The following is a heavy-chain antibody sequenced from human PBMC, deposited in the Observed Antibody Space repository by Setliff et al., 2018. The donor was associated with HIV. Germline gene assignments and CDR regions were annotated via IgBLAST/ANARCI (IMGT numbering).Heavy chain of an antibody. J-gene: IGHJ4*02. CDR1: GYTFIGYY. D-gene: IGHD2-15*01. V-gene: IGHV1-2*04. CDR2: INPNSGGT. Sequence: GASVKVSCKASGYTFIGYYMHWVRQAPGQGLEWMGWINPNSGGTNYAQKFQGWVTMTRDTSISTAYMELSSLGSEDTAVYYCARARAAGGQRYYFDYWGQGTLVTVSS. CDR3: ARARAAGGQRYYFDY.